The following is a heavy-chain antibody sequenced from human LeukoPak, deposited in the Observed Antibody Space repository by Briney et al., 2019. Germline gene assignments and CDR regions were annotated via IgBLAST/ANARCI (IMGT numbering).Heavy chain of an antibody. D-gene: IGHD2-2*03. CDR1: GFTFDDYA. CDR2: ISWNSGSI. Sequence: GGSLRLSCAASGFTFDDYAMHWVRQAPGKGLEWVSGISWNSGSIGYADSVKGRFTISRDNAKNSLYLQMNSLRAEDTALYYCAKDMGLDIVVVPAAMGSSTRDGAFDIWGQGTMVTVSS. J-gene: IGHJ3*02. V-gene: IGHV3-9*01. CDR3: AKDMGLDIVVVPAAMGSSTRDGAFDI.